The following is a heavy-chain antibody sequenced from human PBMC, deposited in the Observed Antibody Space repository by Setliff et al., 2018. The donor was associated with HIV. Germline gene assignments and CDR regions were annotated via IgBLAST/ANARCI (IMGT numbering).Heavy chain of an antibody. CDR1: GFNFSTYG. Sequence: GGSLRLSCVGSGFNFSTYGMHWVRQAPGKGLEWVAVISNDGSDKYYADSVRGRSTISGDNSKNTLFLQVNSLTEEDTAVYYCAKDGYDSSNYYGLVDFWGQGALVTVSS. V-gene: IGHV3-30*18. J-gene: IGHJ4*02. D-gene: IGHD3-22*01. CDR3: AKDGYDSSNYYGLVDF. CDR2: ISNDGSDK.